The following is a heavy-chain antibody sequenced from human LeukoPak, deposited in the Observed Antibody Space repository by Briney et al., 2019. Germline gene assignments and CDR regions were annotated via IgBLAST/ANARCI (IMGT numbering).Heavy chain of an antibody. CDR1: GFTFSDYY. CDR2: ISSSGSTI. Sequence: GGSLRLSCAASGFTFSDYYMSWIRQAPGKGLEWDSYISSSGSTIYYADSVKGRFTISRDNAKNSLYLQMNSLRAEDTAVYYCCLRGRLLRYFDWLEYWRQRTLVTVSS. CDR3: CLRGRLLRYFDWLEY. V-gene: IGHV3-11*04. D-gene: IGHD3-9*01. J-gene: IGHJ4*02.